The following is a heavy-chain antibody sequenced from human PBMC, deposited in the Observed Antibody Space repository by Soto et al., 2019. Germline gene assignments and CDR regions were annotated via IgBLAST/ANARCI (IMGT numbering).Heavy chain of an antibody. CDR1: GGTFSSYT. J-gene: IGHJ5*02. V-gene: IGHV1-69*02. CDR2: IIPILGIA. D-gene: IGHD5-12*01. Sequence: QVQLVQSGAEVKKPGSSVKVSCKASGGTFSSYTISWVRQAPGQGPEWMGRIIPILGIANYAQKFQGRVTITADNSTSTAYMELISQRSEGTTLEYRASDGSSGYDYGGLDNYFYPLCQGTLVTF. CDR3: ASDGSSGYDYGGLDNYFYP.